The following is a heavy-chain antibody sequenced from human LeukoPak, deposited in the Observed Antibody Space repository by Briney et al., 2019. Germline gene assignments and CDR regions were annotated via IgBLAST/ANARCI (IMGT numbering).Heavy chain of an antibody. J-gene: IGHJ4*02. Sequence: GGSLRLSCAASGFTFSDYSMNWVRQAPGKGLEWVPSISSSSSYIYYGDSVKGRFTISRDNSKNTLYLQMNSLRAEDTAVYYCAKDLLHYDYVWGSYNFDYWGQGTLVTVSS. CDR1: GFTFSDYS. V-gene: IGHV3-21*01. CDR3: AKDLLHYDYVWGSYNFDY. CDR2: ISSSSSYI. D-gene: IGHD3-16*01.